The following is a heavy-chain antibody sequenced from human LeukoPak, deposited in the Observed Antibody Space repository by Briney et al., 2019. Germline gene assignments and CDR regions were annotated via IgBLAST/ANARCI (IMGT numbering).Heavy chain of an antibody. CDR2: ISYDGSNT. CDR3: AKDRFARNMLSYFDY. D-gene: IGHD3-16*01. CDR1: GCTFSSYA. Sequence: GGSLRLSCADSGCTFSSYAMSWVRQAPGKGLEWVALISYDGSNTYYADSVKGRFTISRDNSKNTLYLQMNSLRAEETAVYYCAKDRFARNMLSYFDYWGQGTLVTVSS. J-gene: IGHJ4*02. V-gene: IGHV3-30*18.